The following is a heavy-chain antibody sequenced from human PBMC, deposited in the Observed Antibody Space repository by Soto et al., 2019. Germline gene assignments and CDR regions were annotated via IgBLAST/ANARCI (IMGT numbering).Heavy chain of an antibody. V-gene: IGHV1-69*01. J-gene: IGHJ4*02. CDR1: GGSFGNSA. Sequence: QVQLVQSGAEVKKPGSSVKVSCKASGGSFGNSAINWVRQTPVQGLEWLGGFIPVYRTLNYAQKFQGRVTITADESTGTAYMTLSSLVSDDTAVYYCATGVIWIGYFTVDSWGQGTRVTVSS. D-gene: IGHD3-3*01. CDR2: FIPVYRTL. CDR3: ATGVIWIGYFTVDS.